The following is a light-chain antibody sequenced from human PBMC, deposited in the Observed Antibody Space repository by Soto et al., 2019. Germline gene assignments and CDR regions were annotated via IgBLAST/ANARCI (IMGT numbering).Light chain of an antibody. CDR3: QKRSNWPQT. CDR2: GAS. CDR1: QSVSSNF. V-gene: IGKV3D-20*02. J-gene: IGKJ2*01. Sequence: EIVLTQSPGTLSLSPGERATLSCRASQSVSSNFLAWYQQKPGQAPRLLIYGASNRATGIPDRFSGSGSGTDFTITISRLEPEDVAVYYWQKRSNWPQTFGQGTKLEIK.